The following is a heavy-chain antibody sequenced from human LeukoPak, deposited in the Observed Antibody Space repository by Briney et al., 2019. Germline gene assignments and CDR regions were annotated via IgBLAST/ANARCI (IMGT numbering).Heavy chain of an antibody. Sequence: SETLSLTCTVSGGSISSYYWSWIRQPPGKGLEWIGYIYYSGSTNYNPSPKSRVTISVDTSKNQFSLKLSSVTAADTAVYYCARHSSWSGYYDWFDPWGQGTLVTVSS. CDR2: IYYSGST. D-gene: IGHD3-3*01. J-gene: IGHJ5*02. CDR3: ARHSSWSGYYDWFDP. V-gene: IGHV4-59*08. CDR1: GGSISSYY.